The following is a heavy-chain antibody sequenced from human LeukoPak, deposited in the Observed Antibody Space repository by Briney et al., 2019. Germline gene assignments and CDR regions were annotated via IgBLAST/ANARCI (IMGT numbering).Heavy chain of an antibody. J-gene: IGHJ4*02. D-gene: IGHD3-10*01. CDR3: ASRPADSTWFGVFDY. Sequence: SETLSLTCSVSGSSINSHYWSWIRQSPGKGLERIGYVFNGGSTNYNPSLKSRVTMSLDTSRDQFSLRLSSVTAADTAIYYCASRPADSTWFGVFDYWSQGTLVTVSS. V-gene: IGHV4-59*11. CDR1: GSSINSHY. CDR2: VFNGGST.